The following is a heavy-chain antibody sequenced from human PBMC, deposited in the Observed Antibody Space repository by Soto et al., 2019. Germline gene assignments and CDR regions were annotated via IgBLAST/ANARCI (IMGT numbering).Heavy chain of an antibody. D-gene: IGHD3-22*01. CDR1: GFTLSRYW. V-gene: IGHV3-74*01. J-gene: IGHJ4*02. Sequence: GGSLRLSCAASGFTLSRYWVHWVRQVPGKGLVWVSRINPDGSTTNYADSVKGRFTVSRDNAKNTVYLHMNSLRAEDTALYYCARVHYDSSALIDYWGQGTLVTVSS. CDR3: ARVHYDSSALIDY. CDR2: INPDGSTT.